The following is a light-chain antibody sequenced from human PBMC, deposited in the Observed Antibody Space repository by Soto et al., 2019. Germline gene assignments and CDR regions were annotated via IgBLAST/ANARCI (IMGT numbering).Light chain of an antibody. Sequence: QSVLPQPPSASGTPGQRVTISCSGSSSNLGGHSVNWYQQLPGTAPKLLIYGNDQRPSGVPGRFSGSKSGTSASLAISGLQSEDEAVYYCSAWDDSLNGPVFGGGTKLTVL. J-gene: IGLJ2*01. CDR3: SAWDDSLNGPV. V-gene: IGLV1-44*01. CDR1: SSNLGGHS. CDR2: GND.